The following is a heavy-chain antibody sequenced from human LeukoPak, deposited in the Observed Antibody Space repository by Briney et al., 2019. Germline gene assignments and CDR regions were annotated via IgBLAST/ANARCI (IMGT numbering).Heavy chain of an antibody. CDR3: ARKSIAVAGPFDY. Sequence: HSGGSLRLSCAASGFTFSTFWMYWVRQAPGKGLEWVSYISSSSRTIYYADSVKGRFTISRDNAKNSLYLQMNSLRAEDTAMYYCARKSIAVAGPFDYWGQGTLVTVSS. CDR1: GFTFSTFW. CDR2: ISSSSRTI. J-gene: IGHJ4*02. V-gene: IGHV3-48*01. D-gene: IGHD6-19*01.